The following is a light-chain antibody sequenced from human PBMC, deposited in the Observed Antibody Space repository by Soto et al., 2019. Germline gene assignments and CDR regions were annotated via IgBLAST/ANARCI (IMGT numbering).Light chain of an antibody. Sequence: EIVMTQSPVTLSVSPGERATLSCRASQSVSSSDLAWLQQKPGQSPRLLIYAASKRAAGVPDRFSGSGSGTDFSLTISRLEPEDFAVYYCQHYDSARWTFGLGTKVDIK. J-gene: IGKJ1*01. CDR3: QHYDSARWT. CDR1: QSVSSSD. V-gene: IGKV3-20*01. CDR2: AAS.